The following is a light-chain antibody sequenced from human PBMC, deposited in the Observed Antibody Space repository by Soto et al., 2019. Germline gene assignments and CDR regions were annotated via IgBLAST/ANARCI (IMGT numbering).Light chain of an antibody. V-gene: IGKV4-1*01. CDR2: WAS. Sequence: DIVMTQSPDSLSVSLGERATINCKSSQSVLYSSNNKNFLAWYQQKPGHPPKLLFYWASTRESGVPDRFSGSGSVTDFTLAISSLQAEDVAVYYCQQYHSSPLTFGGGTKVDIK. J-gene: IGKJ4*01. CDR3: QQYHSSPLT. CDR1: QSVLYSSNNKNF.